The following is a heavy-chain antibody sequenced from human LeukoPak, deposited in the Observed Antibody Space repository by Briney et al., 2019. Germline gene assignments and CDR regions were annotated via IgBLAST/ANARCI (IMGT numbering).Heavy chain of an antibody. Sequence: ASVKVSCKASGYTFTSYGISWVRQAPGQGLGWMGWISAYNGNTNYAQKLQGRVTMTTDTSTSTAYMELRSLRSDDTAVYYCARCSRYYYGSGSYYNSDDAFDIWGQGIMVTVSS. CDR1: GYTFTSYG. CDR3: ARCSRYYYGSGSYYNSDDAFDI. V-gene: IGHV1-18*04. CDR2: ISAYNGNT. D-gene: IGHD3-10*01. J-gene: IGHJ3*02.